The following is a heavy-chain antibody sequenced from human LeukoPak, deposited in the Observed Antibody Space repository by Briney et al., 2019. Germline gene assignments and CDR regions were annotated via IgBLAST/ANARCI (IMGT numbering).Heavy chain of an antibody. CDR1: GFTFSSYA. V-gene: IGHV4-34*01. J-gene: IGHJ4*02. Sequence: GSLRLSCAASGFTFSSYAMSWVRQAPGKGLEWIGEINHSGSTNYNPSLKSRVIVSVDTSKNQFSLKLTSLTAADTAVYYCARARGTVAIDYWGQGTLVTVSS. CDR2: INHSGST. CDR3: ARARGTVAIDY. D-gene: IGHD5-12*01.